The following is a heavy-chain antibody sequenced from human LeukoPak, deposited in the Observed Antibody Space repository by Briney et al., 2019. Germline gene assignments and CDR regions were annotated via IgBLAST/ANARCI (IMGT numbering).Heavy chain of an antibody. V-gene: IGHV3-30-3*01. D-gene: IGHD6-13*01. CDR2: ISYDGSNK. Sequence: GGSLRLSCAASGFTFSSYAMHWVRQAPGKGLEWVAVISYDGSNKYYADSVKGRFTISRDNSKNTLYLQMNSLRAEDTAVYYCARDVYIAAAGSFDYWGQGTLVTVPS. CDR1: GFTFSSYA. CDR3: ARDVYIAAAGSFDY. J-gene: IGHJ4*02.